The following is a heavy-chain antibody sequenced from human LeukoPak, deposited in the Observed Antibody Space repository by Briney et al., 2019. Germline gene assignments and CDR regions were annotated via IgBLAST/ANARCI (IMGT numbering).Heavy chain of an antibody. V-gene: IGHV1-18*01. J-gene: IGHJ4*02. Sequence: GASVKVYCKHSRYPFTSYGISWVRHAPGQGLEWMGCISAYNANTNYAQKLQGRVTMTPDTSTSTAYMELRSPRSDDTAAYYCARVDIVVVPAARVPDYWGQGTLVTVSS. CDR3: ARVDIVVVPAARVPDY. CDR1: RYPFTSYG. D-gene: IGHD2-2*03. CDR2: ISAYNANT.